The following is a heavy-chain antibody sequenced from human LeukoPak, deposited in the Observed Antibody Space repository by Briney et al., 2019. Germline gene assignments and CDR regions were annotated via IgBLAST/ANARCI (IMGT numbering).Heavy chain of an antibody. J-gene: IGHJ3*02. D-gene: IGHD3-3*01. CDR3: ARAPRVITIFGVVSAFDI. V-gene: IGHV4-31*03. CDR1: GGSISSGGYY. CDR2: IYYSGST. Sequence: PSQTLSLTCTVSGGSISSGGYYWSWIRQHPGKGLEWIGYIYYSGSTYYNPSLKSRVTISVDTSKNQFSLKLSSATAADTAVYYCARAPRVITIFGVVSAFDIWGQGTMVTVSS.